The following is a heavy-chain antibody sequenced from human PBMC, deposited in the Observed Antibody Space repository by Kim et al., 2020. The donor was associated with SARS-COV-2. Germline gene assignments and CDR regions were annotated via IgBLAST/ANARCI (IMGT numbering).Heavy chain of an antibody. J-gene: IGHJ4*02. Sequence: GGSLRLSCEASGFMFSNYAMSWVRQAPGKGLEWVSSISGGGEITSYADSVKGRFTLSRDNSKNTLYLQTSSLRPEDTAVYYCAKGRGSTTTSCYNYWGQGTLVTFSS. CDR2: ISGGGEIT. CDR1: GFMFSNYA. CDR3: AKGRGSTTTSCYNY. V-gene: IGHV3-23*01. D-gene: IGHD2-2*02.